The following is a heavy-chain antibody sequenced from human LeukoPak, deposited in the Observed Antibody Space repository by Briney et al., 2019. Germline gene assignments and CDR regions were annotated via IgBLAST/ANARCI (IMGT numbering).Heavy chain of an antibody. Sequence: PGGSLRLSCAASGFTISSYAMHWVRQAPGKGLEWVAVISYDGSNKYYADSVKGRFTISRDNSKNTLYLQMNSLRAEDTAVYYCARDQYGSGSYFDYWGQGTLVTVSS. CDR2: ISYDGSNK. V-gene: IGHV3-30*04. CDR1: GFTISSYA. J-gene: IGHJ4*02. CDR3: ARDQYGSGSYFDY. D-gene: IGHD3-10*01.